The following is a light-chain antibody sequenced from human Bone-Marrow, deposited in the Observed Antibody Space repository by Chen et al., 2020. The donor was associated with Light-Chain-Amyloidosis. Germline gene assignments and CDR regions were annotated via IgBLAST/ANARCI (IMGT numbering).Light chain of an antibody. Sequence: QSALTQPASVSGSPGQSITISCTGTSSDVGGDNHVSWYQQHPDKAPKLMIYEVTNRPSWVPDRFAGSKSDNTASLTISGLQKEVEADYFCSSYTITNTLVFGSGTRVTVL. CDR3: SSYTITNTLV. CDR1: SSDVGGDNH. V-gene: IGLV2-14*01. J-gene: IGLJ1*01. CDR2: EVT.